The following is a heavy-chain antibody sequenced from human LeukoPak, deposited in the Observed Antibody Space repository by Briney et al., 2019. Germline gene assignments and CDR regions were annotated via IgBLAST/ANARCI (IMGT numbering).Heavy chain of an antibody. V-gene: IGHV4-39*01. CDR1: GGAIISDNFY. Sequence: SETLSLTCTVSGGAIISDNFYWGWARQPPGKGLEWVGSINYSGTTYYNPSLRSRLSISVDTSRTQFFLRLNSVTAADTAVYYCGRLFDSWGQGILVTVSS. CDR2: INYSGTT. CDR3: GRLFDS. J-gene: IGHJ4*02.